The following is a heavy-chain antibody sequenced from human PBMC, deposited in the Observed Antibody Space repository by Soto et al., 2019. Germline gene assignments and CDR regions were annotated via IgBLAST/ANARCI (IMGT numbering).Heavy chain of an antibody. Sequence: GESLKISCTGSGYTFSSYWIGWARQMPGKGLEWMGIIYPGDSNTRYSPSFQGQVTISADKSISSAYLQWNSLQASDTAIYYCTRQVLGGFGNDYWGQGTLVTVSS. CDR1: GYTFSSYW. V-gene: IGHV5-51*01. D-gene: IGHD3-3*02. CDR2: IYPGDSNT. J-gene: IGHJ4*02. CDR3: TRQVLGGFGNDY.